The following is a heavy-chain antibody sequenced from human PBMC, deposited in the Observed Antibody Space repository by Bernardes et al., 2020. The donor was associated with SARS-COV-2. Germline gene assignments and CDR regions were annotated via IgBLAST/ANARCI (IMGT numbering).Heavy chain of an antibody. CDR2: IYYSGST. V-gene: IGHV4-61*01. J-gene: IGHJ5*02. CDR1: GGSVSSGSYY. D-gene: IGHD4-17*01. CDR3: ARTTVVLYNWFDP. Sequence: SETLSLTCTVSGGSVSSGSYYWSWIRQPPGKGLEWIGYIYYSGSTNYNPSLKSRVTISVDTSKNQFSLKLSSVTAADTAVYYCARTTVVLYNWFDPWGQGTLVTVSS.